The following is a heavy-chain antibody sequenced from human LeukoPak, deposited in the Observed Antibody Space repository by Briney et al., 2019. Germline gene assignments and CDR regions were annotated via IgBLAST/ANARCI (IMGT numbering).Heavy chain of an antibody. J-gene: IGHJ4*02. CDR1: GYTFTGYY. CDR2: INPNSGGT. D-gene: IGHD6-19*01. Sequence: ASVKVSCKASGYTFTGYYMHWVRQAPGQGLEWMGRINPNSGGTNYAQKFQGRVTMTRDTSISTAYMELSRLRSDDTAVYYCATDQTPSTIAVPGTVFDYWGQGTLVPVSS. CDR3: ATDQTPSTIAVPGTVFDY. V-gene: IGHV1-2*02.